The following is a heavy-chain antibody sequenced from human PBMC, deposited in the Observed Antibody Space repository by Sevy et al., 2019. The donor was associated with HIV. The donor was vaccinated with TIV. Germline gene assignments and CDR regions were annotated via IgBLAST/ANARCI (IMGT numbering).Heavy chain of an antibody. J-gene: IGHJ4*02. Sequence: GGSLRLSCAASGFTFSSYAMSWVRQAPGKGLEWVSAISGSGGRTYYADSVKGRFTISRDNSKNTLYLQMNSLRAEDTAVYYCAKASKCIVVVTAQDDYWGQGTLVTVSS. CDR2: ISGSGGRT. CDR3: AKASKCIVVVTAQDDY. D-gene: IGHD2-21*02. V-gene: IGHV3-23*01. CDR1: GFTFSSYA.